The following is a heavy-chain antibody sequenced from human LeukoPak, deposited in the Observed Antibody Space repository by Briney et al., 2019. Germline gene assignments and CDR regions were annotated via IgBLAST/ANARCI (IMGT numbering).Heavy chain of an antibody. J-gene: IGHJ3*02. D-gene: IGHD2-21*02. V-gene: IGHV3-53*05. CDR2: IYSGGST. CDR1: GFTVSSNY. Sequence: PGGSLRLSCAASGFTVSSNYMSCVRQAPGKGLEWVSVIYSGGSTDYADSVKGRFTISRDNSKNTLYLQMNSLRAEDTAVYYCARDYRSWAYCGGDCYSTAFDIWGQGTMVTVSS. CDR3: ARDYRSWAYCGGDCYSTAFDI.